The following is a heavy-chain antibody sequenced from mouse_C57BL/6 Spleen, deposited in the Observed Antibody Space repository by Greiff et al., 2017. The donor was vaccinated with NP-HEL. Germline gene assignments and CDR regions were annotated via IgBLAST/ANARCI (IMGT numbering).Heavy chain of an antibody. CDR1: GYAFTNYL. J-gene: IGHJ2*01. CDR2: INPGSGGT. Sequence: QVQLQHSGAELVRPGTSVKVSCKASGYAFTNYLIEWVKQRPGQGLEWIGVINPGSGGTNYNEKFKGKATLTADKSSSTAYMQLSSLTSEDSAVYFCARGGGYGNYFDYWGQGTTLTVSS. V-gene: IGHV1-54*01. CDR3: ARGGGYGNYFDY. D-gene: IGHD2-1*01.